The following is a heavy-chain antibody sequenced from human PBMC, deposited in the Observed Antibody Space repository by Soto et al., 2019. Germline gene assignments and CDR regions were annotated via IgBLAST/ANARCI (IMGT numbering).Heavy chain of an antibody. CDR1: GYTFTSYA. D-gene: IGHD6-13*01. V-gene: IGHV1-3*01. CDR3: ARDRARSIAAAGTSLFDY. J-gene: IGHJ4*02. CDR2: INAGNGNT. Sequence: ASVEVSCKXSGYTFTSYAMHWVRQAPGQRLEWMGWINAGNGNTKYSQKFQGRVTITRDTSASTAYMELSSLRSEDTAVYYCARDRARSIAAAGTSLFDYWGQGTLVTVSS.